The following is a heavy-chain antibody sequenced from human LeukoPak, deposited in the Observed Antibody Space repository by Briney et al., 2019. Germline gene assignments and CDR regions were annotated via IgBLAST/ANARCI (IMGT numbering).Heavy chain of an antibody. CDR2: ISYDGSNK. CDR3: AKDVTVTTSYYYYYGMDV. CDR1: GFTFSSYG. J-gene: IGHJ6*02. D-gene: IGHD4-4*01. V-gene: IGHV3-30*18. Sequence: GGSLRLSCAASGFTFSSYGMHWVRQAPGKGLEWVAVISYDGSNKYYADSVKGRFTISRDNSKNTLYLRMNSLRAEDTAVYYCAKDVTVTTSYYYYYGMDVWGQGTTVTVSS.